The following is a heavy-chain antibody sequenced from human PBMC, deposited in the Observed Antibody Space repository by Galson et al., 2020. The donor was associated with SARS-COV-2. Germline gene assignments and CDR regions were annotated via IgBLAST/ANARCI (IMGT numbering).Heavy chain of an antibody. Sequence: GGSLRLSCAASGFTFSNYLMSWVRQAPGKGLEWVANIKQDGSEKYYVDSVKGRFTISRDNGKNSLYLQMNSLRAEDTAVYYCARDQWELLSGTNKYYYYYGMDVWGQGTTVTVSS. CDR3: ARDQWELLSGTNKYYYYYGMDV. J-gene: IGHJ6*02. V-gene: IGHV3-7*01. D-gene: IGHD1-26*01. CDR1: GFTFSNYL. CDR2: IKQDGSEK.